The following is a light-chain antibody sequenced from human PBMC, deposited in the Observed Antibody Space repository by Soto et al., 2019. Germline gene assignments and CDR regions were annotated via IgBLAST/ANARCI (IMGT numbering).Light chain of an antibody. CDR2: AAS. CDR3: QQSYSTPQT. CDR1: QGISYY. Sequence: DIQMTQSPSAISASVGDRITITCRASQGISYYLNWYQQKPGKAPKLLIYAASSLQSGVPSRFSGSGSGTDFTLTISSLQPEDFATYYCQQSYSTPQTFGQGTKVDIK. V-gene: IGKV1-39*01. J-gene: IGKJ1*01.